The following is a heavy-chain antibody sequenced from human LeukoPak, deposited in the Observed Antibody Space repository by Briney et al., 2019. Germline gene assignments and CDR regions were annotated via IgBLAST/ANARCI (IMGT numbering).Heavy chain of an antibody. D-gene: IGHD1-26*01. J-gene: IGHJ4*02. CDR2: IYHSGST. CDR3: ARLPMSAWELPTHYFDY. V-gene: IGHV4-4*02. CDR1: GGSISSSNW. Sequence: PSETLSLTCAVSGGSISSSNWWSWVRQPPGKGLEWIGEIYHSGSTNYNPSLKSRVTISVDTSKNQFSLKLSSVTAADTAVYYCARLPMSAWELPTHYFDYWGQGTLVTVSS.